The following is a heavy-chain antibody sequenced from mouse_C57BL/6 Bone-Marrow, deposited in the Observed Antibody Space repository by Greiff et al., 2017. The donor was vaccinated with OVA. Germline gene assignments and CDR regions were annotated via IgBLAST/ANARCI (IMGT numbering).Heavy chain of an antibody. V-gene: IGHV1-81*01. CDR3: ARNGRYAMDY. CDR1: GYTFTSYG. CDR2: IYPRSGNT. Sequence: VKLVESGAELARPGASVKLSCKASGYTFTSYGISWVKQRTGQGLEWIGEIYPRSGNTYYNEKFEGKATLTADKSSSTAYMELRSLTSEDSAVYFCARNGRYAMDYWGQGTSVTVSS. J-gene: IGHJ4*01. D-gene: IGHD1-1*01.